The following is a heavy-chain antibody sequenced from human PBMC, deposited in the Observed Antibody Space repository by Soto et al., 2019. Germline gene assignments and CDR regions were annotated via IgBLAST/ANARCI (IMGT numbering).Heavy chain of an antibody. J-gene: IGHJ4*02. CDR2: IYFSGST. CDR3: ANDSHGGNTYFDL. V-gene: IGHV4-31*03. Sequence: VQLQESGPGLVRPSETLSLTCTVSGGSISSGNFYWSWIRQPPGKGLEWIGYIYFSGSTSYSPSLKSRLTISLITSNSQFSLNLTSVTAPDTAVSYGANDSHGGNTYFDLWGQGALVTVSS. D-gene: IGHD1-26*01. CDR1: GGSISSGNFY.